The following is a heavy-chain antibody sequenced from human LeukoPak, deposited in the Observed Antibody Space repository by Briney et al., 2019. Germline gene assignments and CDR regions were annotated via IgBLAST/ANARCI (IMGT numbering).Heavy chain of an antibody. V-gene: IGHV3-23*01. CDR1: GFTVSSNY. D-gene: IGHD6-19*01. CDR2: ISGSGGST. CDR3: AKATGAVAGYFDY. J-gene: IGHJ4*02. Sequence: GGSLRLSCAASGFTVSSNYMSWVRQAPGKGLEWVSAISGSGGSTYYADSVKGRFTISRDNSKNTLYLQMNSLRAEDTAVYYCAKATGAVAGYFDYWGQGTLVTVSS.